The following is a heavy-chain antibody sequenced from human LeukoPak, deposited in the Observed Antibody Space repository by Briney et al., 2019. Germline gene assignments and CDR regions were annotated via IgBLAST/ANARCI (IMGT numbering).Heavy chain of an antibody. Sequence: GGSLRLSCAASGFSFSNFYMSWIRQAPGKGLEWVSYISSSSTDTNSADSVRGRFTISRDNAKNSLYLRMNSLRVEDTAVYYCARESDSSGYYDYWGQGTLVTVSS. V-gene: IGHV3-11*06. J-gene: IGHJ4*02. CDR2: ISSSSTDT. CDR1: GFSFSNFY. D-gene: IGHD3-22*01. CDR3: ARESDSSGYYDY.